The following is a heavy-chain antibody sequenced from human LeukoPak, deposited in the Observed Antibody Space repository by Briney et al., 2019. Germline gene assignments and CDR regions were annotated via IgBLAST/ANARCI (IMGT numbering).Heavy chain of an antibody. CDR2: ISSSGSTI. V-gene: IGHV3-11*04. Sequence: GGSLRLSCAASGFTFNDYYMSWIRQAPGKGLEWVSYISSSGSTIDYADSVKGRFTISRDNAKNSLYLQMNSLRAEDTAVYYCARVPLYCSGGSCYRIDYWGQGTLVTVSS. CDR1: GFTFNDYY. CDR3: ARVPLYCSGGSCYRIDY. D-gene: IGHD2-15*01. J-gene: IGHJ4*02.